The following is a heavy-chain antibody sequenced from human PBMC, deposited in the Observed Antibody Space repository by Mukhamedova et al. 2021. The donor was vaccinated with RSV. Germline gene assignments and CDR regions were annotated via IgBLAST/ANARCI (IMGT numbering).Heavy chain of an antibody. J-gene: IGHJ2*01. CDR3: ATQKPGKWYFDL. CDR1: SYA. CDR2: IIPTFGTA. V-gene: IGHV1-69*15. Sequence: SYAITWVRQVPGQGLEWMGRIIPTFGTADYAQKFQGRVTITADEYTSTAYMVMSSLKSEDTAVYFCATQKPGKWYFDLWGRGTLV. D-gene: IGHD7-27*01.